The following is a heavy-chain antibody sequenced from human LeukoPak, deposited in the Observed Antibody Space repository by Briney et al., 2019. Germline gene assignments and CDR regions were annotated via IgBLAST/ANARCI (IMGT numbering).Heavy chain of an antibody. V-gene: IGHV3-23*01. CDR3: ARRNPTTVKYFDY. CDR2: ITSGGGGT. CDR1: GFTFSSYA. D-gene: IGHD4-17*01. J-gene: IGHJ4*02. Sequence: PGGSLRLSCAASGFTFSSYAMSWVRQAPGKGLEWVSSITSGGGGTYYADSVEGRFTISRDNSRNTLYLQMDSLRAEDTALYYCARRNPTTVKYFDYWGQGTLVTVSS.